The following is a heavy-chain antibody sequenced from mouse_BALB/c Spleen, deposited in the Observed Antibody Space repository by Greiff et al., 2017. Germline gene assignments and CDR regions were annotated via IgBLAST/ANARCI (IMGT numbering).Heavy chain of an antibody. CDR2: ISSGSSTI. CDR1: GFTFSSFG. Sequence: EVKLVESGGGLVQPGGSRKLSCAASGFTFSSFGMHWVRQAPEKGLEWVAYISSGSSTIYYADTVKGRFTISRDNPKNTLFLQMTSLRSEDTAMYYCAGGDYDGYAMDYWGQGTSVTVSS. D-gene: IGHD2-4*01. J-gene: IGHJ4*01. CDR3: AGGDYDGYAMDY. V-gene: IGHV5-17*02.